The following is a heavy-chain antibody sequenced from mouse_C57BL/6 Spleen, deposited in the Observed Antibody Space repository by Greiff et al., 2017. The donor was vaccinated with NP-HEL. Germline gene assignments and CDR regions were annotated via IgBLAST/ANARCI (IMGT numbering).Heavy chain of an antibody. CDR2: ISSGGDYI. Sequence: EVMLVESGEGLVKPGGSLKLSCAASGFTFSSYAMSWVRQTPEKRLEWVAYISSGGDYIYYADTVKGRFTISSDNARNTLYLQMSSLKSEDTAMYYCTRDRDYDRAYWYCDVWGTGTTVTVSS. V-gene: IGHV5-9-1*02. CDR3: TRDRDYDRAYWYCDV. J-gene: IGHJ1*03. D-gene: IGHD2-4*01. CDR1: GFTFSSYA.